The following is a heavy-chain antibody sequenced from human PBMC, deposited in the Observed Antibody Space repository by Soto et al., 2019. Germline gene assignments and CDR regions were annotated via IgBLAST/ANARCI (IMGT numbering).Heavy chain of an antibody. J-gene: IGHJ4*02. V-gene: IGHV4-59*08. Sequence: SETLSLTCAVSGGSISSYYWSWIRQPPGKGLEWIGYIYYSGSTNYNPSLKSRVTISVDTSKNQFSLKLSSVTAADTAVYYCARRYSSSFDYWGQGTLVTVSS. CDR2: IYYSGST. CDR1: GGSISSYY. D-gene: IGHD6-13*01. CDR3: ARRYSSSFDY.